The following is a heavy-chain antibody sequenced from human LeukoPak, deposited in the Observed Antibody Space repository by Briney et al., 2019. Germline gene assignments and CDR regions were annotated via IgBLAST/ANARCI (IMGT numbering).Heavy chain of an antibody. V-gene: IGHV3-43*01. CDR2: ISRNGAVT. CDR3: ARRGVAAAGYYYYYMDV. Sequence: SGGSLRLSCAASGLIFDDYTMHWVRQAPGKGLEWVSLISRNGAVTKYADSVRGRFTVSRDNAKNSLYLQMNSLRAEDTAVYYCARRGVAAAGYYYYYMDVWGKGTTVTVSS. J-gene: IGHJ6*03. CDR1: GLIFDDYT. D-gene: IGHD6-13*01.